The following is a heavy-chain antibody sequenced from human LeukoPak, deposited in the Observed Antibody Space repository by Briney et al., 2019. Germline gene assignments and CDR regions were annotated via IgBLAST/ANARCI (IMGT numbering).Heavy chain of an antibody. V-gene: IGHV3-43*01. J-gene: IGHJ5*02. CDR2: ISGDSDAT. Sequence: GGSMRLSCTASGFSFDDYTMHWVRLVPGKGLEWVSLISGDSDATYYAGSVKGRFTISRDYRKNSLYLQMNSLTKEDSALYFCGKDRLDGHNPIDSWVQGALVTVSP. D-gene: IGHD5-24*01. CDR1: GFSFDDYT. CDR3: GKDRLDGHNPIDS.